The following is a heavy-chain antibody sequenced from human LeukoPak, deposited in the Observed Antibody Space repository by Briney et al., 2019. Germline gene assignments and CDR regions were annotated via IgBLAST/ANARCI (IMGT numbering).Heavy chain of an antibody. V-gene: IGHV1-2*02. Sequence: ASVKVSCKASGYTFTGYYMHWVRQAPGQGLEWMGWINPNSGGTNYAQKFQGRVTMTRDTSISTAYMELSRLRSDDTAVYYCARDRGPHYYDSSGYNFDYWGQGTLVTVSS. CDR2: INPNSGGT. CDR3: ARDRGPHYYDSSGYNFDY. J-gene: IGHJ4*02. CDR1: GYTFTGYY. D-gene: IGHD3-22*01.